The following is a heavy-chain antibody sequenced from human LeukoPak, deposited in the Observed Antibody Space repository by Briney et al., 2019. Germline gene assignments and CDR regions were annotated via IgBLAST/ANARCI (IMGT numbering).Heavy chain of an antibody. J-gene: IGHJ4*02. CDR3: AKDRNAIQAIWGSKSFDY. D-gene: IGHD3-16*01. CDR2: ISGNGVST. CDR1: GFTFSSYA. Sequence: PGGSLRLSCAASGFTFSSYAMSWVRQAPGKGLEWVLTISGNGVSTYYADSVKGRFTISRDISMNTVYLQLNSLRADDTAVYYCAKDRNAIQAIWGSKSFDYWGQGTLVTVSS. V-gene: IGHV3-23*01.